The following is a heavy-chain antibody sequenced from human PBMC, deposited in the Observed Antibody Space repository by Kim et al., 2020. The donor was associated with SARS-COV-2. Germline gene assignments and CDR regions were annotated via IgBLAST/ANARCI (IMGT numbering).Heavy chain of an antibody. CDR2: ISGSGGST. CDR1: GFTFSSYA. D-gene: IGHD2-2*01. J-gene: IGHJ6*02. Sequence: GGSLRLSCAASGFTFSSYAMSWVRQAPGKGLEWVSAISGSGGSTYYADSVKGRFTISRDNSKNTLYLQMNSLRAEDMAVYYCAKDQSHCSSTSCYDYYYYGMDVWGQGTTVTVSS. CDR3: AKDQSHCSSTSCYDYYYYGMDV. V-gene: IGHV3-23*01.